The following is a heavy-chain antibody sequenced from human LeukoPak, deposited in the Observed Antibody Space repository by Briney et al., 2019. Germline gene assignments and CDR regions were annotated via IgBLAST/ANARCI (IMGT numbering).Heavy chain of an antibody. J-gene: IGHJ5*02. V-gene: IGHV4-59*08. Sequence: SETLSLTCTVTGGSSSSYYWSWIRQPQGKGLEWIGYVFYSGSTNYSPSLKSRVTISVDTSKNQFSLKVNSVTAADTAVYYCARSPSGGWYNWFDPWGQGTLVTVSS. D-gene: IGHD6-19*01. CDR3: ARSPSGGWYNWFDP. CDR1: GGSSSSYY. CDR2: VFYSGST.